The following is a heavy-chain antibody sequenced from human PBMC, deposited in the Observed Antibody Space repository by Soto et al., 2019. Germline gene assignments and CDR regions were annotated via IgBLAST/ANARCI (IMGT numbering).Heavy chain of an antibody. Sequence: QVQLVESGGGVVQPGKSLRLSCAASGFIFSNYGMHWVRQAPGKGLEWVARISFDGKNRNYADSVKGRFTIYRDNPKNTLYLEMKSLRPEDTAFYYCAKRGGVVGGSEHPFFEYWGQGTLVTVSS. CDR2: ISFDGKNR. D-gene: IGHD2-15*01. J-gene: IGHJ4*02. CDR3: AKRGGVVGGSEHPFFEY. V-gene: IGHV3-30*18. CDR1: GFIFSNYG.